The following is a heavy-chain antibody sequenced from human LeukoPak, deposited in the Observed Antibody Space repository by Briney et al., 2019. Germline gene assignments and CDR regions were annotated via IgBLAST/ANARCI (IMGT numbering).Heavy chain of an antibody. CDR1: AGSISNYY. Sequence: PSETLSLTCTVSAGSISNYYWSWIRQPPGKGPEWTGYISYSGSTNYNPSLKSRVTISVDTSKNQFSLTLISVTAADTALYSCARPRRTAVVTSDYDFWGQGTLVTVSS. CDR3: ARPRRTAVVTSDYDF. CDR2: ISYSGST. J-gene: IGHJ4*02. D-gene: IGHD4-23*01. V-gene: IGHV4-59*08.